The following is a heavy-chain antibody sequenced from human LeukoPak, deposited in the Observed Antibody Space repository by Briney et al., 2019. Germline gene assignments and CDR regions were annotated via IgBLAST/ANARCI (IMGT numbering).Heavy chain of an antibody. CDR2: ISYDGSNK. V-gene: IGHV3-30-3*01. J-gene: IGHJ4*02. CDR3: GSGRGLHTYFDY. CDR1: GFTFSSYA. D-gene: IGHD1-26*01. Sequence: GGSLRLSCAASGFTFSSYAMHWVRQAPGKGLEWVAVISYDGSNKYYADSVKGRFTISRDNSKNTLYLQMNSLRAEDTAVYYCGSGRGLHTYFDYWGQGTLVTVSS.